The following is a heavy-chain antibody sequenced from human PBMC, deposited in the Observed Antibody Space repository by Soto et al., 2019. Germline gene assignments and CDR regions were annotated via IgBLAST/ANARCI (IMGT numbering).Heavy chain of an antibody. V-gene: IGHV3-33*01. CDR2: IWSDGSRT. D-gene: IGHD3-16*01. CDR1: GLTFSTYD. Sequence: QVHLVESGGGVVQPGTSLRLSCAASGLTFSTYDMHWVRQAPGKGLEWVALIWSDGSRTFYADSVKGQFTISRDNSKNTLYRQMHSLRAEDTAVYYCAGEPKGGAYDMDVWGQGTTVTVSS. CDR3: AGEPKGGAYDMDV. J-gene: IGHJ6*02.